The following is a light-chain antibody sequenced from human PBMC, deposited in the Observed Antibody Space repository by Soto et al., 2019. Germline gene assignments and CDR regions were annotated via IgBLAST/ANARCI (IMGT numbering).Light chain of an antibody. CDR1: QSISNS. CDR2: VAS. J-gene: IGKJ2*01. Sequence: DIQMTQSLSSLSASVGDRVTITCRASQSISNSLSWYQQKPGKAPNFLIYVASTLQSGVPSRFSGSGSGTQFTLTISSLQHEDVATYYCQQTFSHPYTFGQGTKLEIK. CDR3: QQTFSHPYT. V-gene: IGKV1-39*01.